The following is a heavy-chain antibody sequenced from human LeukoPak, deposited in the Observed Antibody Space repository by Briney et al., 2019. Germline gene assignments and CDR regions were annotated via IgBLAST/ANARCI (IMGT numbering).Heavy chain of an antibody. Sequence: AAVKVSCKAFGYTFTSNYMHWVRQAPGQGPEWMGVISPSGGSTTYAQKFQGRVTMTRDTSTSTVYMELSSLRSEDTAVYYCARSSSGWYGSGDYWGQGTLVTVSS. V-gene: IGHV1-46*01. CDR2: ISPSGGST. CDR1: GYTFTSNY. CDR3: ARSSSGWYGSGDY. D-gene: IGHD6-19*01. J-gene: IGHJ4*02.